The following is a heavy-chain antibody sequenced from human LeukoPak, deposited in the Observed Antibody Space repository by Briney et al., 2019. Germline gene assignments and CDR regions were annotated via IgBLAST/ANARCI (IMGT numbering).Heavy chain of an antibody. CDR2: ISGSGGST. CDR3: AKDKYPSPATFDY. V-gene: IGHV3-23*01. Sequence: TGGSLRLSCAASGFTFSSYAMSWVRQAPGKGLEWVSAISGSGGSTYYADSVKGRFTISRDNSKNTLYLQMNSLRAEDTAVYYCAKDKYPSPATFDYWGQGTLVTVSS. J-gene: IGHJ4*02. D-gene: IGHD2/OR15-2a*01. CDR1: GFTFSSYA.